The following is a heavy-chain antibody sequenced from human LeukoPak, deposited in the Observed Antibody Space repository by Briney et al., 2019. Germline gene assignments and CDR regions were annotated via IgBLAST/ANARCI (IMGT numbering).Heavy chain of an antibody. Sequence: GGSLRLSCAASGFTVSSNYMSWVRQAPGKGLELVSVIYSGGSTYYADSVKGRFTISRDNSKNTLYLQMNSLRAEDTAVYYCARSPRNRHFDYWGQGTLVTVSS. V-gene: IGHV3-66*02. J-gene: IGHJ4*02. CDR2: IYSGGST. CDR1: GFTVSSNY. D-gene: IGHD2/OR15-2a*01. CDR3: ARSPRNRHFDY.